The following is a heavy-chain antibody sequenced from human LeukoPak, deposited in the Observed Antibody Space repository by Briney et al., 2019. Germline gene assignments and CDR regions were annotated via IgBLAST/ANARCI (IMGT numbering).Heavy chain of an antibody. CDR2: IWYDGSNK. CDR3: ARDWHYGAFDI. J-gene: IGHJ3*02. D-gene: IGHD3-10*01. V-gene: IGHV3-33*01. CDR1: GFTFSSYG. Sequence: GALRLSCAASGFTFSSYGMHWVRQAPGKGLEWVAVIWYDGSNKYYADSVKGRFTISRDNSKNTLYLQMNSLRAEDTAVYYCARDWHYGAFDIWGRGTMVTVSS.